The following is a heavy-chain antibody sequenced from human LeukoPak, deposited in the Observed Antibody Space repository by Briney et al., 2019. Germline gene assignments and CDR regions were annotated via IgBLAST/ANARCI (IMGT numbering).Heavy chain of an antibody. J-gene: IGHJ4*02. Sequence: SETLSLTCAVSGYSISSGYYWGWIRQPPGKGLEWIGSIYHSGSTNYNPSLKSRVTISVDTSKNQFSLKLSSVTAADTAVYYCARGVVVISSGDYWGQGTLVTVSS. CDR2: IYHSGST. V-gene: IGHV4-38-2*01. CDR3: ARGVVVISSGDY. CDR1: GYSISSGYY. D-gene: IGHD3-22*01.